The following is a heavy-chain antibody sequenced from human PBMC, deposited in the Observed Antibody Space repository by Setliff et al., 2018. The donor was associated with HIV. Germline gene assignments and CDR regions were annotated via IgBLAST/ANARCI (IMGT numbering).Heavy chain of an antibody. Sequence: ASVKVSCKASGYTFNDYGISWVRQAPGHGLEWMGWISGHNGYTNYAQKVQDRVTMTRDTSTSTVYMELSSLRSEDTAVYYCARDRVRITIFGANDASDIWGQGTMVTVSS. CDR3: ARDRVRITIFGANDASDI. CDR2: ISGHNGYT. D-gene: IGHD3-3*01. CDR1: GYTFNDYG. V-gene: IGHV1-18*01. J-gene: IGHJ3*02.